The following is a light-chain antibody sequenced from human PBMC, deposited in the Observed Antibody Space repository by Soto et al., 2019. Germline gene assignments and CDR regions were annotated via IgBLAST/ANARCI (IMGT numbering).Light chain of an antibody. CDR2: EVT. J-gene: IGLJ1*01. V-gene: IGLV2-8*01. Sequence: QSVLTQPPSASGSPGQSVTISCTGTSTDVGVYDYVSWYQHHPGNAPKLIVYEVTKRPSGVPDRFAGSKSGNTASLPVSGRQPEDEGDDYCSSYGGTNNPHVFGTGTKVTVL. CDR1: STDVGVYDY. CDR3: SSYGGTNNPHV.